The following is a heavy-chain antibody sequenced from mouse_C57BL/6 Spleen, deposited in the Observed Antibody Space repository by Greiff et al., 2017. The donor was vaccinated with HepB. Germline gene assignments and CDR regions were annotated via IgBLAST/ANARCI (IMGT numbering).Heavy chain of an antibody. J-gene: IGHJ3*01. V-gene: IGHV5-4*01. CDR3: AREDYSNLFAY. D-gene: IGHD2-5*01. CDR1: GFTFSSYA. Sequence: EVKLMESGGGLVKPGGSLKLSCAASGFTFSSYAMSWVRQTPEKRLEWVATISDGGSYTYYPDNVKGRFTISRDNAKNNLYLQMSHLKSEDTAMYYCAREDYSNLFAYWGQGTLVTVSA. CDR2: ISDGGSYT.